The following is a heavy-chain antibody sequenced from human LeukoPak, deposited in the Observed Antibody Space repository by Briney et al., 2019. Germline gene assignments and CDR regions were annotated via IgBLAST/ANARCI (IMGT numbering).Heavy chain of an antibody. V-gene: IGHV3-33*06. CDR1: GFTFSNYG. CDR2: IWYDGENNK. Sequence: PGRSMRLSCAAAGFTFSNYGMQWVRQAAGKGLGWVALIWYDGENNKHYADSVKGRFTISRNNSETMFYLQMNSLRAEDTAVYFCAKSRDGYNHGLHWGQGALVTVSS. J-gene: IGHJ4*02. D-gene: IGHD5-24*01. CDR3: AKSRDGYNHGLH.